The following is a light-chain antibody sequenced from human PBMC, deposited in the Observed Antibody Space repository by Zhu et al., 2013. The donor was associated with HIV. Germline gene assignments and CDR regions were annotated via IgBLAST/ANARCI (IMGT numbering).Light chain of an antibody. J-gene: IGLJ1*01. Sequence: QSALTQPASVSGSPGQSITISCTGTSSDVGGYNYVSWYQQHPGKAPKVMIYDVSNRPSGVSNRFSGSKSGNTASLTISGLQAEDEADYYCSSYTSSSTLVFGTGTKVTVL. CDR3: SSYTSSSTLV. V-gene: IGLV2-14*01. CDR2: DVS. CDR1: SSDVGGYNY.